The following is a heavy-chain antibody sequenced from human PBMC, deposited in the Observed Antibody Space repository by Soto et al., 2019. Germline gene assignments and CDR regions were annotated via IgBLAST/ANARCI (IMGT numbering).Heavy chain of an antibody. V-gene: IGHV5-51*01. Sequence: GESLKISCRTSGYRFTSYWIAWVRQMPGKGLEWMGIIFPSDSDTRYSPSFQGQVTISADRSTSTVFLQWASLKASDTAVYFCARKDKSGYFNWFDPWGQGTLVTVSS. CDR1: GYRFTSYW. CDR2: IFPSDSDT. J-gene: IGHJ5*02. CDR3: ARKDKSGYFNWFDP. D-gene: IGHD3-22*01.